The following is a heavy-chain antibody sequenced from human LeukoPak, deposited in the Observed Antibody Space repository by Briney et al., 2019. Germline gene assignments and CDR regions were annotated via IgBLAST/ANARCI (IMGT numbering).Heavy chain of an antibody. D-gene: IGHD3-22*01. CDR1: GGSLNNYH. CDR2: VYLSGLSTRGST. CDR3: TRGYFDSSRHNSYAP. Sequence: PSETLSLTCTVAGGSLNNYHWTWIRQPAGKGLEWIGRVYLSGLSTRGSTNYNPSLSSRVTMSLDTSKKQFFLNLTSVTAADTAVYYCTRGYFDSSRHNSYAPWGQGTLVTVSS. J-gene: IGHJ5*02. V-gene: IGHV4-4*07.